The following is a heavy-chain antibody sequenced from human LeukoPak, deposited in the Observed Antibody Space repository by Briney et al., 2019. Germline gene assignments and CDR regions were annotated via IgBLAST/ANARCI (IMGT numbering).Heavy chain of an antibody. Sequence: ASVKVSCKASGYTFTSYGISWVRQAPGQGLEWMGGVSPYNGNTNYAQKLQGRVTMTTDTSTSTAYMELRNLRSDDTAVYYCARGRRADIAGVPTVRLYYMDVWGKGTTVTVSS. J-gene: IGHJ6*03. V-gene: IGHV1-18*01. CDR1: GYTFTSYG. CDR3: ARGRRADIAGVPTVRLYYMDV. CDR2: VSPYNGNT. D-gene: IGHD2-2*01.